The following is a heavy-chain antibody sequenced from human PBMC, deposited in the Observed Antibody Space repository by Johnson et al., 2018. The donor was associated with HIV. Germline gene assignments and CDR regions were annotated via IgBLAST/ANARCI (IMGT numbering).Heavy chain of an antibody. CDR2: MSFDGNSR. V-gene: IGHV3-30*14. Sequence: QVQLVESGGSVVQPGRSLRLSCVASGFTLSSYAMHWVRQAPGKGLEWVAVMSFDGNSRYYADSVKGRFTISRENAKNYLYLQMNSLRAGDTAVYYCARTNAFDIWGQGTMVTVSS. J-gene: IGHJ3*02. CDR3: ARTNAFDI. CDR1: GFTLSSYA.